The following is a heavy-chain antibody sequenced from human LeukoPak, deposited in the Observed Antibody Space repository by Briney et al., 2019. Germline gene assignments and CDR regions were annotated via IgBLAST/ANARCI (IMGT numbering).Heavy chain of an antibody. CDR1: GGSISSYY. J-gene: IGHJ5*02. V-gene: IGHV4-59*01. Sequence: SETLSLTCTVSGGSISSYYWSWIRQPPGKGLEWIGYIYYSGSTNYNPSLKSRVTISVDTSKNQFSLKLSSVTAADTAVYYCALMVRGVQYNWFDPWGQGTLVTVSS. CDR2: IYYSGST. CDR3: ALMVRGVQYNWFDP. D-gene: IGHD3-10*01.